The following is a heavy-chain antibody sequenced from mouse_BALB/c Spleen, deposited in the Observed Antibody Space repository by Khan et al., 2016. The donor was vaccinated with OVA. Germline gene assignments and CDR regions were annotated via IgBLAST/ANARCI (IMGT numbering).Heavy chain of an antibody. D-gene: IGHD2-14*01. CDR1: GYSFTAYY. CDR2: INPNTYNT. J-gene: IGHJ3*01. CDR3: ARGYDFLAY. V-gene: IGHV1-26*01. Sequence: EVKLQESGPDLVKTGASVKISCKASGYSFTAYYMNWVKLSHGKSLECIGRINPNTYNTNYNQKFKGTAILTVDTSSSTAYMEIRSLTSEDSAVYFCARGYDFLAYWGQGTLVTVSA.